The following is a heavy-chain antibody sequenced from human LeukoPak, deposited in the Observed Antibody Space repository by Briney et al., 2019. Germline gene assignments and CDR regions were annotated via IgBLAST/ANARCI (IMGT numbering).Heavy chain of an antibody. CDR3: ARHRSSSRYDALHI. D-gene: IGHD6-13*01. J-gene: IGHJ3*02. Sequence: PSETLSLTCTVSGGSISSSSYYWGWIRQPPGKGLEWIASISYSGSTYNNPPLKSRVTISVDTSKNQFSLKLTTVTAADTAVYFCARHRSSSRYDALHIWGQGTMVTVPS. CDR1: GGSISSSSYY. CDR2: ISYSGST. V-gene: IGHV4-39*01.